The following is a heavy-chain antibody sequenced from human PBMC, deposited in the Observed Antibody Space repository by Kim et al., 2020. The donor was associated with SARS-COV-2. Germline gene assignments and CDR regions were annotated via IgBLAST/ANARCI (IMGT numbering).Heavy chain of an antibody. CDR3: AKDLAYYYDSSGYWTSAFDI. V-gene: IGHV3-23*01. D-gene: IGHD3-22*01. Sequence: GGSLRPSCAASGFTFSSYAMSWVRQAPGKGLEWVSAISGSGGSTYYADSVKGRFTISRDNSKNTLYLQMNSLRAEDTAVYYCAKDLAYYYDSSGYWTSAFDIWGQGTMVTVSS. CDR2: ISGSGGST. CDR1: GFTFSSYA. J-gene: IGHJ3*02.